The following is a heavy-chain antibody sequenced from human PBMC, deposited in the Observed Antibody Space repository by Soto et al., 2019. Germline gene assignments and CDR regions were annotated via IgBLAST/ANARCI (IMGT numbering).Heavy chain of an antibody. V-gene: IGHV3-21*01. CDR2: ISSSSSYI. CDR1: GFTFSSYS. D-gene: IGHD4-17*01. CDR3: ARDGLYGDSVNFDY. J-gene: IGHJ4*02. Sequence: GGSLRLSCAASGFTFSSYSMNWVRQAPGKGLEWVSSISSSSSYIYYADSVKGRFTISRDNAKNSLYLQMNSLRAEDTAVYYCARDGLYGDSVNFDYWGQGTLVTVSS.